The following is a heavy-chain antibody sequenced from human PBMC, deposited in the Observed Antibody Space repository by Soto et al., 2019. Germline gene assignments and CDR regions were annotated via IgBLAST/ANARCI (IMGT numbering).Heavy chain of an antibody. D-gene: IGHD3-16*01. CDR2: IYWDDDT. CDR3: AHAFGGTSWPNDAFDV. J-gene: IGHJ3*01. CDR1: GFSFSADGVG. Sequence: HITLKESGPTLVKPTQTLTLTCIFSGFSFSADGVGVGWIRQPPGKTLEWLALIYWDDDTRYRPSLKSRLTITKASSKNQVVLTMTNMDTLDTATYYCAHAFGGTSWPNDAFDVWGQGTVVTVSS. V-gene: IGHV2-5*02.